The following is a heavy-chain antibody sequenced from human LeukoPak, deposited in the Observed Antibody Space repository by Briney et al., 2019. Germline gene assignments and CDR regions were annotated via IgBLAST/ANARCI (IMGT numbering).Heavy chain of an antibody. CDR1: GDSISSSSYS. CDR3: ARHHAHYFYYMAV. V-gene: IGHV4-39*01. Sequence: SETLSLTCTVSGDSISSSSYSWGWIRQPPGKGLEWFGSIYYSGTTYYTPSLKSRVPISVDTSKNQFSLRLNSPTATDTAVYYCARHHAHYFYYMAVWGKGTTVIVSS. CDR2: IYYSGTT. J-gene: IGHJ6*03.